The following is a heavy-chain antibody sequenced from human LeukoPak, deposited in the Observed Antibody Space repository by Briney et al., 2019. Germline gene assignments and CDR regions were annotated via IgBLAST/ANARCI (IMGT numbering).Heavy chain of an antibody. D-gene: IGHD2-21*01. CDR2: IKQDGSEK. J-gene: IGHJ4*02. CDR1: GFTFSSYW. CDR3: ASCCGFDY. V-gene: IGHV3-7*01. Sequence: HPGGSLRLSCAASGFTFSSYWMSWVRQAPGKGLEWVANIKQDGSEKYYVDSVKGRFTNSRGNAKHSLYLQMNSQRAEDTAVYYCASCCGFDYWGQGTLVTVSS.